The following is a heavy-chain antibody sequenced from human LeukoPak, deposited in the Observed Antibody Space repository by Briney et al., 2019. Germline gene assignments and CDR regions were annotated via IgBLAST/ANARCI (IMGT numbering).Heavy chain of an antibody. D-gene: IGHD2-15*01. CDR2: IYHSGST. Sequence: SETLSLTCAVSGGSISSGGYSWSWIRQPPGKGLEWIGYIYHSGSTYYNPSLKGRVTISVDRSKNQFSLKLSSVTAADTAVYYCARGRVFCSGGSCYNYGMDVWGQGTTVTVSS. CDR3: ARGRVFCSGGSCYNYGMDV. CDR1: GGSISSGGYS. J-gene: IGHJ6*02. V-gene: IGHV4-30-2*01.